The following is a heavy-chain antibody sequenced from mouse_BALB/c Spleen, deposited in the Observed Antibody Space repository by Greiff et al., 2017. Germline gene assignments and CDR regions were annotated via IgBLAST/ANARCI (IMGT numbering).Heavy chain of an antibody. Sequence: EVKLMESGGGLVQPGGSMKLSCVASGFTFSSYWMSWVRQSPVKGLEWVAEIRLKSDSYATHYAESVKGKFTISRDDSKSRLYLQMNSLRAEDTGIYYWITAHWRGYFDVWGAGTTVTVSS. D-gene: IGHD3-2*02. CDR2: IRLKSDSYAT. CDR1: GFTFSSYW. V-gene: IGHV6-6*02. J-gene: IGHJ1*01. CDR3: ITAHWRGYFDV.